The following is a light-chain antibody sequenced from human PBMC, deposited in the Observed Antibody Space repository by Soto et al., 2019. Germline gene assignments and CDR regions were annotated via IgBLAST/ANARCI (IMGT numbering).Light chain of an antibody. V-gene: IGKV4-1*01. CDR3: QQYAGTPYT. Sequence: DIVMTQSPDSLAVSLGERATINCKSSQTILYSSNNKNYLAWYQQKPGQPPKLRFYWASTRESGVPDRFSGSGSGTDFTLAISSLQAEDVAVYYCQQYAGTPYTFGQGTKLEIK. CDR2: WAS. CDR1: QTILYSSNNKNY. J-gene: IGKJ2*01.